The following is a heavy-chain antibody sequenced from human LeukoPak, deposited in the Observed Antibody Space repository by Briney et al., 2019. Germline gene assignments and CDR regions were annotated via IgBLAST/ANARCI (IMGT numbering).Heavy chain of an antibody. J-gene: IGHJ5*02. V-gene: IGHV1-69*13. CDR1: GGTFSSYA. D-gene: IGHD3-10*01. CDR3: ARGPLWFGEPNWFDP. CDR2: IIPIFGTA. Sequence: SVKVSCKASGGTFSSYAISWVRQAPGQGLEWMGGIIPIFGTANYAQKFQGRVTITADESTSTAYMELSSLRSEDTAVYYCARGPLWFGEPNWFDPWGQGTLVTVSS.